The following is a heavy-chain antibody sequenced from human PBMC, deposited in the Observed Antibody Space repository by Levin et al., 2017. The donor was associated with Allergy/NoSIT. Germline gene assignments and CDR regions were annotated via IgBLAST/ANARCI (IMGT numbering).Heavy chain of an antibody. J-gene: IGHJ4*02. CDR2: IKEDGGEK. Sequence: GGSLRLSCEASGFTFNMYWMAWLRQAPGKGVEWVANIKEDGGEKYYVDSVKGRFTISRDNSKNTLYLQMNSLRAEDTAVYYCARSHYLFDSWGQGTLVTVSS. CDR3: ARSHYLFDS. V-gene: IGHV3-7*02. D-gene: IGHD3-10*01. CDR1: GFTFNMYW.